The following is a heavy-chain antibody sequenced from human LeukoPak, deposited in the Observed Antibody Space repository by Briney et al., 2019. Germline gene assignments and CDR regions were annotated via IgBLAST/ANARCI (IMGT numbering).Heavy chain of an antibody. CDR2: IIPIFGTA. D-gene: IGHD2-2*01. CDR3: ARDPRPVVVVPAVQDYYYYGMDV. CDR1: GGTFSSYA. Sequence: GASVKVSCKASGGTFSSYAISWVRQAPGQGLEWMGGIIPIFGTANYAQKFQGRVTITADESTSTAYMELSSLRSEDTAVYYCARDPRPVVVVPAVQDYYYYGMDVWGQGTTVTVSS. J-gene: IGHJ6*02. V-gene: IGHV1-69*13.